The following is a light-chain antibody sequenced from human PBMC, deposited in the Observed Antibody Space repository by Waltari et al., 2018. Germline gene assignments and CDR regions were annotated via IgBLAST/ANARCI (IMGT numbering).Light chain of an antibody. V-gene: IGKV1-5*03. CDR2: KAS. Sequence: DIQMTQSPSSLSASVGDRVTITCRASQSVKNNLAWYQQAPGKAPKVLIHKASRLESGAPSRFSGSGYGTECTLTISSLQPDDFATYYCQEYDSRPVTFGGGTKVEI. CDR1: QSVKNN. J-gene: IGKJ4*01. CDR3: QEYDSRPVT.